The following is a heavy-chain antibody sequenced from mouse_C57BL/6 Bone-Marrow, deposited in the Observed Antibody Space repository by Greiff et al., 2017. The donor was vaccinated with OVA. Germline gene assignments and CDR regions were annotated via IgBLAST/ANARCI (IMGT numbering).Heavy chain of an antibody. Sequence: VQLQQSGAELVRPGASVKLSCTASGFTIKDYYMHWVKQRPEQGLEWIGRIDPEDGDTEYAPKFKGKATLTADTSSNTAYLQLSSLTSEDTAVYYCTTPITPVVDFWGTGTTVTVSS. CDR1: GFTIKDYY. V-gene: IGHV14-1*01. CDR3: TTPITPVVDF. CDR2: IDPEDGDT. D-gene: IGHD1-1*01. J-gene: IGHJ1*03.